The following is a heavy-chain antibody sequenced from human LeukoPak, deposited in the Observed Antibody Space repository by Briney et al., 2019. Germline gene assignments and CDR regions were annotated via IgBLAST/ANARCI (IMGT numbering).Heavy chain of an antibody. V-gene: IGHV3-74*01. J-gene: IGHJ4*02. Sequence: GGSVRLSCAASGFTFSSYWMHWVRQAPGKGLVWVSHINNDESSTSYADSVRGRFTISRDNAKNTLYLQMSSLRTEDTAVYYCACYGIAPPYWGQGTLVSVSS. CDR1: GFTFSSYW. D-gene: IGHD2-15*01. CDR3: ACYGIAPPY. CDR2: INNDESST.